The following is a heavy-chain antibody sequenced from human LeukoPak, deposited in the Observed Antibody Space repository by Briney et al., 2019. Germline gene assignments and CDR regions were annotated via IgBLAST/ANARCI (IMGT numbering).Heavy chain of an antibody. CDR2: IDYSGST. J-gene: IGHJ4*02. V-gene: IGHV4-59*08. D-gene: IGHD2-21*01. Sequence: SETLSLTCSVSGASISSYYWSRIRQPPGKGLEWIGYIDYSGSTNYSPSLKSRVTISADTSKNQSSLKLTSLTAADTALYFCARHYSSDPFDYWGQGTLVTVSS. CDR3: ARHYSSDPFDY. CDR1: GASISSYY.